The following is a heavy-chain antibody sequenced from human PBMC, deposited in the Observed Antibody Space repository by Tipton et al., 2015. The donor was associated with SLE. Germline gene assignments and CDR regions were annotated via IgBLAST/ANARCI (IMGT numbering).Heavy chain of an antibody. CDR1: GGSISSYY. D-gene: IGHD5-24*01. Sequence: LRLSCTVSGGSISSYYWSWIRQPPGKGLEWIGYIYYSGSTNYNPSLKSRVTISVDTSKNQFSLKLSSVTAADTAVYYCARVGFTEMATTPQGHFDIWGQGTMVTVSS. V-gene: IGHV4-59*01. CDR2: IYYSGST. J-gene: IGHJ3*02. CDR3: ARVGFTEMATTPQGHFDI.